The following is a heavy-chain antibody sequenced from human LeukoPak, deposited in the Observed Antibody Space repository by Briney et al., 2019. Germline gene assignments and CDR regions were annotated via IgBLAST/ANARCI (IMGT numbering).Heavy chain of an antibody. J-gene: IGHJ5*02. CDR2: IWSDGSNK. CDR1: GFTFSNYG. V-gene: IGHV3-33*01. D-gene: IGHD2-15*01. Sequence: GRSLRLSCAASGFTFSNYGMHWVRQAPGKGLEWVAVIWSDGSNKHYADSARGRFTISRDNSKNTLYLQMNSLGAEDTAVYYCARVTMVAGASYNWFVVWGQGTLVTVST. CDR3: ARVTMVAGASYNWFVV.